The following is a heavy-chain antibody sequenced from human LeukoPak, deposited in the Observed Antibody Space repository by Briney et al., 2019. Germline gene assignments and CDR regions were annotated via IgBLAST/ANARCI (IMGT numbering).Heavy chain of an antibody. CDR1: GYTFTGYY. V-gene: IGHV1-2*02. Sequence: ASVKVSCKASGYTFTGYYMHWVRQAPGQGLEWMGWINPNSGGTNYAQKFQGRVTTTRDTSISTAYMELSRLRSDDTAVYYCARDPRYYGDPNYFDYWGQGTLVTASS. CDR2: INPNSGGT. CDR3: ARDPRYYGDPNYFDY. J-gene: IGHJ4*02. D-gene: IGHD4-17*01.